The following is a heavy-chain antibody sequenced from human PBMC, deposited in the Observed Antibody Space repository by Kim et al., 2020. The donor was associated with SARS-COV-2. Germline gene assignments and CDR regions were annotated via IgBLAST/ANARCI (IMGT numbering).Heavy chain of an antibody. J-gene: IGHJ4*02. D-gene: IGHD6-13*01. CDR3: AREWWQQLPFDY. Sequence: YYVDSVKGRFTISRDNAKNSLYLQMNSLRAEDTAVYYCAREWWQQLPFDYWGQGTLVTVSS. V-gene: IGHV3-7*03.